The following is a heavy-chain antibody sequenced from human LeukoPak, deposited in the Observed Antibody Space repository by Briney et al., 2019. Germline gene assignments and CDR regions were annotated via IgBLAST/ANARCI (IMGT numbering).Heavy chain of an antibody. J-gene: IGHJ5*02. V-gene: IGHV3-20*04. D-gene: IGHD3-22*01. CDR3: ARAAYYYDSSGYTA. CDR2: INWNGGST. CDR1: GFTFDDYG. Sequence: GGSLRLSCAASGFTFDDYGMSWVRQAPGKGLEWVSGINWNGGSTGYADSVKGRFTISRDNAKNSLYLQMNSLRAEDTALYYYARAAYYYDSSGYTAWGQGTLVTVSS.